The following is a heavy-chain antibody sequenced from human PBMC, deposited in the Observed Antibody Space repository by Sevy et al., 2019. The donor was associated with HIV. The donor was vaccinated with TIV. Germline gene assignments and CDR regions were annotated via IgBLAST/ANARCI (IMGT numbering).Heavy chain of an antibody. J-gene: IGHJ5*02. CDR2: IFSNGNS. CDR3: AREGGASSAWFENWFGP. Sequence: SETLSLTCTVSGGSITSYSWGWIRQPPGKGLEWLGRIFSNGNSNYNPSLKSRVTMSVDTSKNQFSLKLTSVNAADTAVYFCAREGGASSAWFENWFGPWGQGTLVTVSS. V-gene: IGHV4-4*07. D-gene: IGHD6-19*01. CDR1: GGSITSYS.